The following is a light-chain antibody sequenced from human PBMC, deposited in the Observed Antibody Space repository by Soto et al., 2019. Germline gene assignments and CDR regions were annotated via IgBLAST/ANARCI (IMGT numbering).Light chain of an antibody. CDR2: EVT. V-gene: IGLV2-14*01. Sequence: SALAQPASVSGSPGQSITIPCTGTTSDIGAYNYVSWYQQHPNKVPKLIIYEVTKRPSGFSSRFSGSKSGNTASLTISGLQAEDEADYYCSSYTRTGTLIFGGGTKLTVL. J-gene: IGLJ2*01. CDR3: SSYTRTGTLI. CDR1: TSDIGAYNY.